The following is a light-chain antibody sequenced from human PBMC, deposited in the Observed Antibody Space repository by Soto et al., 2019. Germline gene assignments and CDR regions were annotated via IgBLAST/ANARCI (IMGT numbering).Light chain of an antibody. CDR3: SSFTSRSSYV. CDR1: SSDVGSYNS. Sequence: QSALAQPASVSGSPGQSIAISCTGTSSDVGSYNSVSWYQQYPGKAPTLMIHDVSDRPSGVSNRFSGSKSGNTASLTISGLQAEDEPDYYCSSFTSRSSYVFGSGT. CDR2: DVS. V-gene: IGLV2-14*03. J-gene: IGLJ1*01.